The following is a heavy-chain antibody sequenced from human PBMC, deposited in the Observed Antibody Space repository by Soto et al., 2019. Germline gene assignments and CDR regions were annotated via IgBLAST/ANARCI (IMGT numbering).Heavy chain of an antibody. CDR1: GFTFSSYA. V-gene: IGHV3-23*01. CDR3: AKDKTPMDDYGDYVLDY. Sequence: EVQLLESGGGLEQPGGSLRLSCAASGFTFSSYAMSWVRQAPGKGLEWVSAISGSGGSTYYADSVKGRFTISRDNSKNTLYLQMNSLRAEDTAVYYCAKDKTPMDDYGDYVLDYWGQGTLVTVSS. CDR2: ISGSGGST. J-gene: IGHJ4*02. D-gene: IGHD4-17*01.